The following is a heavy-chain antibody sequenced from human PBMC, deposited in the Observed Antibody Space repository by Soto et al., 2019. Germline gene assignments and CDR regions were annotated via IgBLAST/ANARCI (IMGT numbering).Heavy chain of an antibody. CDR1: GGSISSGGYY. V-gene: IGHV4-31*03. CDR2: IYYSGST. J-gene: IGHJ1*01. Sequence: QVQLQESGPGLVKPSQTLSLTCTVSGGSISSGGYYWSWIRQHPGKGLEWIGYIYYSGSTYYNPSLKRRVTISVDTSKNQYSLKLSSVTAADTAVYYCARANCSGGSCYYFQHWGQGTLVTVSS. CDR3: ARANCSGGSCYYFQH. D-gene: IGHD2-15*01.